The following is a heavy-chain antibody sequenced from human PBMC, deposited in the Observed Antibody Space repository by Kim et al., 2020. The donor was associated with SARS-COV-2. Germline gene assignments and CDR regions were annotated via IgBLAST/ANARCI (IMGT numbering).Heavy chain of an antibody. V-gene: IGHV1-18*04. CDR3: ARTRVVVVIAIGFNGMDV. D-gene: IGHD2-21*01. J-gene: IGHJ6*02. CDR1: GYTFTSYG. CDR2: ISAYNGNT. Sequence: ASVKVSCKASGYTFTSYGISWVRQAPGQGLEWMGWISAYNGNTNYAQKLQGRVTMTTDTSTSTAYMELRSLRSDDTAVYYCARTRVVVVIAIGFNGMDVWGQGTTVTVSS.